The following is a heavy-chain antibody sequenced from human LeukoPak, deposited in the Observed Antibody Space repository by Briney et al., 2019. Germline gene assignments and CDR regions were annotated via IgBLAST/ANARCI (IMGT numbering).Heavy chain of an antibody. CDR1: RYTFTDYY. V-gene: IGHV1-46*01. CDR2: IHPSGGGT. Sequence: SVKISCKASRYTFTDYYMYWVRQAPGQGPECMGVIHPSGGGTTYAQKFQGRVTLTKDTATSTVYIELSSLRSDDTAVYYCARMAMDPAMVTNFFDLWGQGTLLIVSA. J-gene: IGHJ4*02. CDR3: ARMAMDPAMVTNFFDL. D-gene: IGHD5-18*01.